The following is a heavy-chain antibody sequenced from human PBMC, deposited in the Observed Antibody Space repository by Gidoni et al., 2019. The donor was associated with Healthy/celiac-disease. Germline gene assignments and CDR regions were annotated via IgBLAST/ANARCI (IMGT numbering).Heavy chain of an antibody. Sequence: QVQLQESGPGLVKPSETLSLTCTVSGGSISSYYWSWIRQPPGKGLEWIGYIYYSGSTNYNPSLKSRVTISVDTSKNQFSLKLSSVTAADTAVYYCARATVTTWANFDYWGQGTLVTVSS. J-gene: IGHJ4*02. CDR3: ARATVTTWANFDY. CDR1: GGSISSYY. V-gene: IGHV4-59*01. CDR2: IYYSGST. D-gene: IGHD4-17*01.